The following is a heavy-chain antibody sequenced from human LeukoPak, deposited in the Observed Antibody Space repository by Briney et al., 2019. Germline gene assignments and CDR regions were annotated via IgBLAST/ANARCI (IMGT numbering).Heavy chain of an antibody. J-gene: IGHJ4*02. CDR3: AKQGRITGTTPEDY. D-gene: IGHD1-20*01. CDR2: IRYDGSNK. Sequence: GGSLRLSCAASGFTFSSYGMHWVRQAPGKGLEWVAFIRYDGSNKYYADSVKGRFTISRDNSKSTLYLQMNSLRADDTAVYYCAKQGRITGTTPEDYWGQGTLVTVSS. CDR1: GFTFSSYG. V-gene: IGHV3-30*02.